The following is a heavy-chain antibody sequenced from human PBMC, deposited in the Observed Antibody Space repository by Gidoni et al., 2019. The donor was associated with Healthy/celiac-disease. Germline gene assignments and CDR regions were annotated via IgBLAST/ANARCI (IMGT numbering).Heavy chain of an antibody. D-gene: IGHD2-21*01. Sequence: QVQLVESGGGVVQPGRSLRLSCAASGFTFSSYGMHWVRQAPGKGLEWVAVIWYDGSNKYYADSVKGRFTISRDNSKNTLYLQMNSLRAEDTAVYYCARDQSGENWFDPWGQGTLVTVSS. CDR1: GFTFSSYG. J-gene: IGHJ5*02. CDR3: ARDQSGENWFDP. CDR2: IWYDGSNK. V-gene: IGHV3-33*01.